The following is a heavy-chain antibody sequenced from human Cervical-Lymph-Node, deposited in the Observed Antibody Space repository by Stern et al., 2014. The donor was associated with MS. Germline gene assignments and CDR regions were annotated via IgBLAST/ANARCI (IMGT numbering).Heavy chain of an antibody. CDR1: GGTFSNYA. D-gene: IGHD5/OR15-5a*01. J-gene: IGHJ4*02. V-gene: IGHV1-69*01. CDR3: ARGSTYEF. Sequence: VQLVQSGAEVKKPGSSVKVSCTTSGGTFSNYAFNWVRQAPGQGLEWMGGIIPILDTADYAQKFQGRVTITADDSTNTTYLDLSSLKSEDTAVYYCARGSTYEFWGQGTLVTVSS. CDR2: IIPILDTA.